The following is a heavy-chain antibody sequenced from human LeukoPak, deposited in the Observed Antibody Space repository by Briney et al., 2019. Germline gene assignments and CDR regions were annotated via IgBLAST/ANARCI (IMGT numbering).Heavy chain of an antibody. CDR3: AKDRGAAAEYYFDY. CDR1: GFTFYDYA. CDR2: ISWNSGSI. D-gene: IGHD6-13*01. J-gene: IGHJ4*02. Sequence: PGRSLRLSFAASGFTFYDYAMDWVRQAPGKGLEWVSGISWNSGSIGYADSVKGRFTISRDNAKNSLYLQMNSLRAEDTALYYCAKDRGAAAEYYFDYWGQGTLVTVSS. V-gene: IGHV3-9*01.